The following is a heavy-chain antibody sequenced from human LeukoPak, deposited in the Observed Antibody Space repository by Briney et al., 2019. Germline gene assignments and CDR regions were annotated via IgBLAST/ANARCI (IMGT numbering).Heavy chain of an antibody. CDR1: GLTVSRNY. D-gene: IGHD2-2*01. CDR2: IFTGGNT. J-gene: IGHJ4*02. CDR3: ASCSSSSCYVNY. V-gene: IGHV3-53*01. Sequence: PGGSLRLSCAASGLTVSRNYMSWVRQTPGKGLEWVSVIFTGGNTYYAGSVKGRFTISRDNSKNTLYLQMNSLRAEDTAVYYCASCSSSSCYVNYWGQGTLVTVSS.